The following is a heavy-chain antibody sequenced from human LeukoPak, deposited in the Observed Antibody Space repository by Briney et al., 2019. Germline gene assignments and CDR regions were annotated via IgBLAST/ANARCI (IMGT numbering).Heavy chain of an antibody. CDR1: GGSISSSSYY. CDR2: IYYSGST. D-gene: IGHD3-22*01. V-gene: IGHV4-39*07. CDR3: ARSGYYYDSSGYYPDY. Sequence: SETLSLTCTVSGGSISSSSYYWGWICQPPGKGLEWIGSIYYSGSTYYNPSLKRRVTISVDTSKNQFSLKLSSVTAADTAVYCCARSGYYYDSSGYYPDYSGQGTLVTVSS. J-gene: IGHJ4*02.